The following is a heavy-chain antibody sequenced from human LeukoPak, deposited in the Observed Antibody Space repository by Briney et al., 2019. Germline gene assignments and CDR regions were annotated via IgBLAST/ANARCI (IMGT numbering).Heavy chain of an antibody. V-gene: IGHV3-30-3*02. CDR1: GFTFSSYA. D-gene: IGHD3-22*01. CDR3: AKSNYYDSSGYYDYYYGMDV. CDR2: ISYDGSNK. Sequence: GGSLRLSCAASGFTFSSYAMHWVRQAPGKGLEWVAVISYDGSNKYYADSVKGRFTISRDNSKNTLYLQMNSLRAEDTAVYYCAKSNYYDSSGYYDYYYGMDVWGQGTTVTVSS. J-gene: IGHJ6*02.